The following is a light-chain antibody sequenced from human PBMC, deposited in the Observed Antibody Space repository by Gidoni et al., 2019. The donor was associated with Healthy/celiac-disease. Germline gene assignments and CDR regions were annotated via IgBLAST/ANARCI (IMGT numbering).Light chain of an antibody. CDR2: DVS. J-gene: IGLJ2*01. Sequence: PGQSITISCTGTSSDVGGYNYVSWYQQHPGKAPKLMIYDVSNRPSGVSNRFSGSKSGNTASLTISGLQAEDEADYYCSSYTSSSTLVFGGGTKLTVL. CDR1: SSDVGGYNY. V-gene: IGLV2-14*03. CDR3: SSYTSSSTLV.